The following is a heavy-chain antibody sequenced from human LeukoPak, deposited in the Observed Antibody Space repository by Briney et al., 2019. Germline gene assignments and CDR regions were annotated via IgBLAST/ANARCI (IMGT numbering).Heavy chain of an antibody. CDR1: GGSISSYY. V-gene: IGHV4-59*01. Sequence: SETLSLTCTVSGGSISSYYWSWIRQPPGKGLEWIGYIYYSGSTNYNPSLKSRVTTSVDTSKNQFSLKLSSVTAADTAVYYCARERTFGGVIVRRYYFDYWGQGTLVTVSS. J-gene: IGHJ4*02. CDR3: ARERTFGGVIVRRYYFDY. D-gene: IGHD3-16*02. CDR2: IYYSGST.